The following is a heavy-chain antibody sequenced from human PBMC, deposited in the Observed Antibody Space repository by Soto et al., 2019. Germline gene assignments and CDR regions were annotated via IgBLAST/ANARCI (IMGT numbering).Heavy chain of an antibody. Sequence: PSETLSLTCTVSGGSISTYYWSWVRQSPGRGLEWIAYIYYTGSIAYNPSLKSRVTLSVDTSKNQFSLNLTSVTAADTAVYYCARVPGYSFAPGAYYFDYWGQGTLVTVSS. CDR3: ARVPGYSFAPGAYYFDY. J-gene: IGHJ4*02. CDR1: GGSISTYY. CDR2: IYYTGSI. D-gene: IGHD5-18*01. V-gene: IGHV4-59*12.